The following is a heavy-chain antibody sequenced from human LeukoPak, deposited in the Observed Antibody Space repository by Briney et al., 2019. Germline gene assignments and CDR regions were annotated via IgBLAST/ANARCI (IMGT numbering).Heavy chain of an antibody. V-gene: IGHV3-53*01. CDR2: LYSDGTT. D-gene: IGHD7-27*01. Sequence: PGGSLRLSCAASGFTVSSNYMSWVRQAPGKGLEWVSILYSDGTTYYADSLKGRFTISRDNSKNTLYLEMNNLRVEDTAVYYCAREPGDVNDYWGQGTLVTVSS. CDR3: AREPGDVNDY. J-gene: IGHJ4*02. CDR1: GFTVSSNY.